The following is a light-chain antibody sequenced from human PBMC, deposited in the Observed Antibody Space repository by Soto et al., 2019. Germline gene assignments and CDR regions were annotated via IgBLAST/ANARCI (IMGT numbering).Light chain of an antibody. CDR1: SSDVGGYKY. J-gene: IGLJ2*01. Sequence: QSALTQPPSASASPGQSVTISCTGTSSDVGGYKYVSWYQQYPGKAPKLMIYEVSKRPSGVPDRFSGSKSGNTASLTVSGLQAEDEAEYYCSSYGGSNNLIFGGGTKLTVL. CDR3: SSYGGSNNLI. CDR2: EVS. V-gene: IGLV2-8*01.